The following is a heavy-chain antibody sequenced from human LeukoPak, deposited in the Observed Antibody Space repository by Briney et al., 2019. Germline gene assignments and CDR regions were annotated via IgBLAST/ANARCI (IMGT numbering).Heavy chain of an antibody. J-gene: IGHJ4*02. CDR2: ISGSGGST. Sequence: GGSLRLSCAASGFTFSSYAMSWVRQAPGKGLEWVSAISGSGGSTYYADSVKGRFTISRDNSKNTLYLQMNSLRAEDTAVYYCAKSGPAMIVVATESDYWGQGTLVTVSS. V-gene: IGHV3-23*01. CDR3: AKSGPAMIVVATESDY. CDR1: GFTFSSYA. D-gene: IGHD3-22*01.